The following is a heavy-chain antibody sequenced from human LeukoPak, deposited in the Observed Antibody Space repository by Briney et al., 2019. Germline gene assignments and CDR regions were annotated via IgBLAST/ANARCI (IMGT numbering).Heavy chain of an antibody. D-gene: IGHD5-24*01. CDR3: ASRLPNPGRDSYNWEFDY. J-gene: IGHJ4*02. CDR1: GGSISSSSYY. V-gene: IGHV4-39*01. CDR2: IYYSGST. Sequence: PSETLSLTCTVSGGSISSSSYYWGWIRQPPGKGLEWIGSIYYSGSTYYNPSLKSRVTISVDTSKNQFSLKLSSVTAADTAVYYCASRLPNPGRDSYNWEFDYWGQGTLVTVSS.